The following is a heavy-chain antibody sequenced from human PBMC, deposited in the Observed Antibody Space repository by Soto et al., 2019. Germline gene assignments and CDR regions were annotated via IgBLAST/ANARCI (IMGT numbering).Heavy chain of an antibody. D-gene: IGHD2-8*01. V-gene: IGHV4-59*08. CDR2: IYYSGIT. Sequence: SETLSLTCTVSGGSISSYYWSWIRQPPGKGLEWIGYIYYSGITTYNPSLKSRVTLSLETSKNQFSLKLSSVTASDTAVYYCARHGRRGVFLLMVYAKSNSANQPRAFDIWGQGTMVTVSS. CDR1: GGSISSYY. CDR3: ARHGRRGVFLLMVYAKSNSANQPRAFDI. J-gene: IGHJ3*02.